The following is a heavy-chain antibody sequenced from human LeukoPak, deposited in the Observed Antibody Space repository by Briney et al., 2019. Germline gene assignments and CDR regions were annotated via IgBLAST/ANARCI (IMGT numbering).Heavy chain of an antibody. V-gene: IGHV4-61*02. D-gene: IGHD3-22*01. Sequence: SETLSLTCTVSGGSISSGSYYWSWIRQPAGKGLEWIGRIYTSGSTNYNPSLKSRVTISVDTSKNQFSLKLSSVTAADTAVYYCARAGHYYDSSGSTTLDYWGQGTLVTVSS. J-gene: IGHJ4*02. CDR3: ARAGHYYDSSGSTTLDY. CDR1: GGSISSGSYY. CDR2: IYTSGST.